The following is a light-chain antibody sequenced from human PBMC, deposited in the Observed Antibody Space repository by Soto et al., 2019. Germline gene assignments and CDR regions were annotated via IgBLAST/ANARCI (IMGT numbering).Light chain of an antibody. J-gene: IGKJ4*01. CDR3: QQYSTSRLT. Sequence: EIVLTQSPGTLSLSPGERATLSCRASQSVTSSYLAWYQQKPGQAPRLLISGASSRATGIPDRFSGSGSGTDSTLTISRLAPEDLPVYYCQQYSTSRLTFGGATKVEIK. CDR2: GAS. CDR1: QSVTSSY. V-gene: IGKV3-20*01.